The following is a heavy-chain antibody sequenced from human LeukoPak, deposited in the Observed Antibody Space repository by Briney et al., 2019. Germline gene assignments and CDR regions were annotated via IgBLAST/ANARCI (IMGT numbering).Heavy chain of an antibody. Sequence: SVKVSCKASGGTFSSYAISWVRQAPGQGLEWMGRIIPIFGTANYAQKFQGRVTITTDESTSTAYMELSSLRSDDTAVYYCASRGNCQDFDHWGQGTLVTVSS. V-gene: IGHV1-69*05. CDR2: IIPIFGTA. J-gene: IGHJ4*02. CDR1: GGTFSSYA. CDR3: ASRGNCQDFDH. D-gene: IGHD1-26*01.